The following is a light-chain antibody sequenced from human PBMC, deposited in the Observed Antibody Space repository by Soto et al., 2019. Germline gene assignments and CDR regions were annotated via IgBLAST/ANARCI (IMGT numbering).Light chain of an antibody. J-gene: IGKJ3*01. V-gene: IGKV1-39*01. Sequence: DIQMTQSPSSLSASVGDRVTITCRASQSISSYLNWDQQKPGKAPKLLIYAASSLQSGVPSRFSGSGSGTDFTLTISSLQPEDFATYYCQQSYSTPRGFTFGPGTKVDIK. CDR3: QQSYSTPRGFT. CDR2: AAS. CDR1: QSISSY.